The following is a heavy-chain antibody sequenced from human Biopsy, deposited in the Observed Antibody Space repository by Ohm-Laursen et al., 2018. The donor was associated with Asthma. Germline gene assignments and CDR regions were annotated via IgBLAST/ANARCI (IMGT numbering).Heavy chain of an antibody. D-gene: IGHD1-1*01. CDR3: ARAIGTGDWYFDV. V-gene: IGHV4-4*02. CDR2: IYHSGST. J-gene: IGHJ2*01. CDR1: GDSISSNSW. Sequence: TLSLTWSVSGDSISSNSWWTWVRQSPGRGPEWIGEIYHSGSTNYHPSLKGRVTISVAKSKNQFSLRLTFVTAADTAVYYCARAIGTGDWYFDVWGRGTLVTVSS.